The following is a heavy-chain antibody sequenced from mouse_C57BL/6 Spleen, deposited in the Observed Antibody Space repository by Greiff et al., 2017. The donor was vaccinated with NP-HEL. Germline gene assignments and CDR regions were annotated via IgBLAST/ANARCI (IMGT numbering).Heavy chain of an antibody. Sequence: QVQLQQSGPELVKPGASVKLSCKASGYTFTSYDINWVKQKPGQGLQWLGWIYPRDGSTKYNEKFKGKATLTVDTSSSTAYMELHSLTSEDSAVYFCARSGYYGSRETPWFAYWGQGTLVTVSA. J-gene: IGHJ3*01. CDR1: GYTFTSYD. V-gene: IGHV1-85*01. CDR2: IYPRDGST. CDR3: ARSGYYGSRETPWFAY. D-gene: IGHD1-1*01.